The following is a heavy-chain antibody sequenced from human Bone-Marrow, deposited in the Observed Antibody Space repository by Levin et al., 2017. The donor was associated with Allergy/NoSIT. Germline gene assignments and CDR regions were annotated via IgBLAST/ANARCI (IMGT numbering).Heavy chain of an antibody. CDR3: ASGSPTYSGSYPPNPFDI. Sequence: GESLKISCQGSGYTFTNYWIGWVPQMPGKGLELMGIIYPGDSDTRYSPSFQGQVTISADKSISTAYLEWDSLKASDTAMYFCASGSPTYSGSYPPNPFDIWGQGTLVTVSS. J-gene: IGHJ3*02. CDR1: GYTFTNYW. D-gene: IGHD1-26*01. V-gene: IGHV5-51*01. CDR2: IYPGDSDT.